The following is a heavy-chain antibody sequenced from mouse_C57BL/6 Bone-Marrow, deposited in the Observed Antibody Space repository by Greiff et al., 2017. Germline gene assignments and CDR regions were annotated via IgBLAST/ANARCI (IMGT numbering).Heavy chain of an antibody. Sequence: QVHVKQPGAELVKPGASVKMSCKASGYTFTSYWITWVKQRPGQGLEWIGDIYPGSGSTNYNEKFKSKATLTVDTSSSTAYMQLSSLTSEDSAVYDGARQGWLRREFAYWGQGTLVTVSA. D-gene: IGHD2-2*01. J-gene: IGHJ3*01. CDR2: IYPGSGST. V-gene: IGHV1-55*01. CDR1: GYTFTSYW. CDR3: ARQGWLRREFAY.